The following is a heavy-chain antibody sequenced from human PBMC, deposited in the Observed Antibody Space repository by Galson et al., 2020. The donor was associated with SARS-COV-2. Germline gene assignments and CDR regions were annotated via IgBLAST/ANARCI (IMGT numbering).Heavy chain of an antibody. CDR2: INFNNHNT. CDR3: ARRVVEVAADYLDH. V-gene: IGHV1-18*04. J-gene: IGHJ4*02. Sequence: ASVKVSCKTSGYTFKNYDIIWVRQAPGQGLEWMGQINFNNHNTKYAQKFQDRVTMTTDTSANIAYMELRGLRPGDTAVYYCARRVVEVAADYLDHWGQGTLISVSS. CDR1: GYTFKNYD. D-gene: IGHD2-15*01.